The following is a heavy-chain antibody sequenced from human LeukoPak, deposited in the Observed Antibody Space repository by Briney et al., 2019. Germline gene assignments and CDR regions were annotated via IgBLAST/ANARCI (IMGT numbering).Heavy chain of an antibody. CDR2: IYHSGST. CDR3: AKERGMGALDI. D-gene: IGHD3-16*01. Sequence: SQTLSLTCTVSGGSISSGGYYWSWVRQPPGKGLEWIGYIYHSGSTYYNPSLKSRVTISVDRSKNQFSLKLSSVTPEDTAVYYCAKERGMGALDIWGQGTMVTVSS. CDR1: GGSISSGGYY. J-gene: IGHJ3*02. V-gene: IGHV4-30-2*01.